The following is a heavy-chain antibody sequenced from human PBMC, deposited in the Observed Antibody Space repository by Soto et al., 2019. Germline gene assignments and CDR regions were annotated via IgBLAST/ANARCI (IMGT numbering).Heavy chain of an antibody. V-gene: IGHV4-31*03. Sequence: PSETLSLTCTVSGGSISSGGYYWSWIRQHPGKGLEWIGYIYYSGSTYYNPSLKSRVTISVDTSKNQFSLKLSSVTAADTAVYYCARGLYCSGGSCYSITKNRNWFDPWGQGTLVTVSS. D-gene: IGHD2-15*01. CDR1: GGSISSGGYY. J-gene: IGHJ5*02. CDR3: ARGLYCSGGSCYSITKNRNWFDP. CDR2: IYYSGST.